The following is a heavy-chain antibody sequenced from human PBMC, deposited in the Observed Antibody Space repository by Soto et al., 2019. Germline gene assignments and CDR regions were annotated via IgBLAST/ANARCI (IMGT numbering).Heavy chain of an antibody. D-gene: IGHD3-16*01. CDR1: GYSFTSYW. CDR2: IYPGDSHT. V-gene: IGHV5-51*01. CDR3: ARSSYVDFDPYNWFDP. Sequence: PGESLKISCKGSGYSFTSYWIGWVRQMPGKGLEWMGIIYPGDSHTRYSPSFQGLVTISVDKSINTAYLQWSSLKASDTAMYYCARSSYVDFDPYNWFDPWGQGTLVTVSS. J-gene: IGHJ5*02.